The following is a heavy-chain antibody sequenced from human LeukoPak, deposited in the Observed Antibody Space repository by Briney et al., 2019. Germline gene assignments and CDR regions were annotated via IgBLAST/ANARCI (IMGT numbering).Heavy chain of an antibody. V-gene: IGHV3-48*03. CDR3: AATTGLIDDY. CDR2: ISSSGSTI. CDR1: GFTFSSYE. Sequence: TGGSLRLSCAASGFTFSSYEMNWVRQAPGKGLEWVSYISSSGSTIYYADSVKGRFTISRDNAKNSLYLQMNSLRAEDTAVYYCAATTGLIDDYWGQGTLVTVSS. J-gene: IGHJ4*02. D-gene: IGHD4-17*01.